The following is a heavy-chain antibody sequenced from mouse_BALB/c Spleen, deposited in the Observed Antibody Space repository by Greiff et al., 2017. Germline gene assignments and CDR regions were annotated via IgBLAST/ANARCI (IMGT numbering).Heavy chain of an antibody. Sequence: DVKLVESGGGLVKPGGSLKLSCAASGFTFSSYAMSWVRQSPEKRLEWVAEISSGGSYTYYPDTVTGRFTISRDNAKNTLYLEMSSLRSEDTAMYYCARGLRQTGYYFDYWGQGTTLTVSS. CDR1: GFTFSSYA. D-gene: IGHD2-2*01. CDR2: ISSGGSYT. CDR3: ARGLRQTGYYFDY. J-gene: IGHJ2*01. V-gene: IGHV5-9-4*01.